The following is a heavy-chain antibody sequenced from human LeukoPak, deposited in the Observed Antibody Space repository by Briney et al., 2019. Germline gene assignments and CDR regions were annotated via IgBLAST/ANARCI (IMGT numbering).Heavy chain of an antibody. V-gene: IGHV4-38-2*02. J-gene: IGHJ4*02. CDR1: GYSISSGYY. Sequence: SETLSLTCTVSGYSISSGYYWGWIRQPPGKWLEWIGSIYYSGSTYYNPSLKSRVTISVDTSKNQFSLKLSSVTAADTAVYYCARGGTTFEHWGQGTLVTVSS. CDR2: IYYSGST. CDR3: ARGGTTFEH. D-gene: IGHD1-1*01.